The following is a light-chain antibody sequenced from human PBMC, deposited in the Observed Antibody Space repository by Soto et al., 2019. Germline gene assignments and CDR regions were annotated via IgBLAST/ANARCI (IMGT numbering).Light chain of an antibody. V-gene: IGLV2-11*01. CDR3: CSYAGSYTVV. CDR1: SSDVGGYNY. J-gene: IGLJ2*01. CDR2: DVT. Sequence: QSALTQPRSVSGSPGQSVTISCTGTSSDVGGYNYVSWYQQHPGTGPKLMIYDVTKRPSGVPDRFSGSKSVNTASLTISGLQAEDEADYYCCSYAGSYTVVFGGGTKLTVL.